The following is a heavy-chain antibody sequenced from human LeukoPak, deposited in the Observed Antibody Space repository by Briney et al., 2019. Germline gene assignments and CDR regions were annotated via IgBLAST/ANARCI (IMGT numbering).Heavy chain of an antibody. Sequence: ASVRVSCKASGYTFTDYYIHWVRQAPGQGLEWMGWINPNSDYTFYAQKFQGRFALTRDTSISTVYMELTTLTSDDTALYYCAVAPGDYWGQGTLVSVSA. CDR2: INPNSDYT. J-gene: IGHJ4*02. V-gene: IGHV1-2*02. D-gene: IGHD2-21*01. CDR1: GYTFTDYY. CDR3: AVAPGDY.